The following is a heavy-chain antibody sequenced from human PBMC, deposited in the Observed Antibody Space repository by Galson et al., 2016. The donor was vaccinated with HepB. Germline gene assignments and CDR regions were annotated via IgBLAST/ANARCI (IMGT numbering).Heavy chain of an antibody. CDR1: GFTFSNYA. J-gene: IGHJ4*02. CDR2: ISYDGTNK. V-gene: IGHV3-30-3*01. CDR3: ARGMDLTTFDY. Sequence: SLRLSCAASGFTFSNYAMHWVRQVPGKGLDWVAVISYDGTNKYYADSVKGRFTISRDNSKNTLYLQMNSLRTEDTAVYYCARGMDLTTFDYWGQGALVTVSS. D-gene: IGHD1-14*01.